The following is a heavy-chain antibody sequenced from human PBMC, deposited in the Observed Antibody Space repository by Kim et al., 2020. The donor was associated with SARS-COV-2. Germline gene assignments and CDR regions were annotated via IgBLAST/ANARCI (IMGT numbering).Heavy chain of an antibody. J-gene: IGHJ4*02. V-gene: IGHV3-23*01. CDR3: AKDPYYDFWSGYYFDY. Sequence: VKGRFTNTRENSKNTLYLQMNSLRAEDTAVYYCAKDPYYDFWSGYYFDYWGQGTLVTVSS. D-gene: IGHD3-3*01.